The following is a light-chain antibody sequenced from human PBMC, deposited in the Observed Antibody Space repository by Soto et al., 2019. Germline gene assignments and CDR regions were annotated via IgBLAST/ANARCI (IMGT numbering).Light chain of an antibody. V-gene: IGLV7-43*01. CDR1: TGAVTSAYY. CDR2: NIN. Sequence: QAVVTQEPSLTVSPGGTVNLTCASSTGAVTSAYYPNWFQQKPGQAPRALIYNINNRHSWTPARFSGSLLGGKAALTLSGVQPEDEAEYYCLLYDGGAVVFGGGTKLTVL. CDR3: LLYDGGAVV. J-gene: IGLJ2*01.